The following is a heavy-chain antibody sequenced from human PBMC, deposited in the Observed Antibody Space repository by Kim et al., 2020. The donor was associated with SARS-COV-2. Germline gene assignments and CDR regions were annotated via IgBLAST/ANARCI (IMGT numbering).Heavy chain of an antibody. Sequence: GGSLRLSCSASGFTFSSYAIHWVRQAPGKGLELVSTISSDGGSTYYADSVKGRFTISRDNSKNTLYLQMSSLRAEDTAVYYCVKAFGVAVYTGMDVWGQG. CDR2: ISSDGGST. D-gene: IGHD3-10*01. V-gene: IGHV3-64D*06. CDR3: VKAFGVAVYTGMDV. CDR1: GFTFSSYA. J-gene: IGHJ6*02.